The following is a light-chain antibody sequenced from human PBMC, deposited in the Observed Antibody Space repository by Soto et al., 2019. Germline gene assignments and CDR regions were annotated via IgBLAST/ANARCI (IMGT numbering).Light chain of an antibody. V-gene: IGLV2-14*01. J-gene: IGLJ1*01. Sequence: QSVLTKPASVSGSPGQPLTISCTGTSTDVGAYNYVSWYHQHPGKAPKLMIFEVSNRPSGVSHRFSGSKSGNTASLTISGLQTEDEGDYYCSSYTSSSTRVFGTGTKVTVL. CDR1: STDVGAYNY. CDR3: SSYTSSSTRV. CDR2: EVS.